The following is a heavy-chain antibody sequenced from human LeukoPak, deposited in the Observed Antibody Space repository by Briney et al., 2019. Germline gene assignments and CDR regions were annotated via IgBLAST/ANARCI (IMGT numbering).Heavy chain of an antibody. J-gene: IGHJ5*02. D-gene: IGHD1-7*01. Sequence: KPSETLSLTCVISGYSLKSGDCWGWIRQVPGKGLEWVGTFYGSSSPAYSPLLRGRVTMSLDTANNHFSLTLTSVTAADTAVYYCARAYNWNYGFSFQYNWFDTWGQGTLVTVSS. CDR1: GYSLKSGDC. V-gene: IGHV4-38-2*01. CDR2: FYGSSSP. CDR3: ARAYNWNYGFSFQYNWFDT.